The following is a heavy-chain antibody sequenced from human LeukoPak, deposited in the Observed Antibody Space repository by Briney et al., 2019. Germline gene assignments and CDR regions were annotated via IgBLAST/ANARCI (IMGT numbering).Heavy chain of an antibody. J-gene: IGHJ4*02. V-gene: IGHV3-30*02. CDR3: AKDPGSSSPYYFDY. D-gene: IGHD6-6*01. Sequence: GGSLRLSCAASGFTFSSYGMHWVRQAPGKGLEWVAFIRYDGSNKYYADSVKGRFTISRDNSKNTLYLQMNSLRAEDTAVYYCAKDPGSSSPYYFDYWGQGTLVTVSS. CDR2: IRYDGSNK. CDR1: GFTFSSYG.